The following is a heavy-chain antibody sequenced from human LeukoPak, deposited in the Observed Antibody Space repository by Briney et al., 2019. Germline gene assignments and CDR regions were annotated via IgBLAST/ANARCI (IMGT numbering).Heavy chain of an antibody. CDR2: IHYTGST. CDR3: ARLRRYYGSGSYQIIAYRYYYMDV. J-gene: IGHJ6*03. V-gene: IGHV4-59*12. Sequence: SETLSLTCTVSGGSISSYYWSWIRQPPRKGLEWIGYIHYTGSTNYNPSLKSRVTISVDTSKNQFSLKLSSVTAADTAVYYCARLRRYYGSGSYQIIAYRYYYMDVWGKGTTVTISS. CDR1: GGSISSYY. D-gene: IGHD3-10*01.